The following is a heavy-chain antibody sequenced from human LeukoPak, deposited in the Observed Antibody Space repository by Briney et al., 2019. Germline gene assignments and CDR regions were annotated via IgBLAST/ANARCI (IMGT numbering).Heavy chain of an antibody. Sequence: GGSLRLSCAASGFTFSSYSMNRVRQAPGKGLEWVSPISSSSSYIYYADSVKGRFTISRDNAKNSLYLQMNSLRAEDTAVYYCARSLYGQNDAFDIWGQGTMVTVSS. V-gene: IGHV3-21*01. CDR2: ISSSSSYI. J-gene: IGHJ3*02. CDR3: ARSLYGQNDAFDI. CDR1: GFTFSSYS. D-gene: IGHD3-16*01.